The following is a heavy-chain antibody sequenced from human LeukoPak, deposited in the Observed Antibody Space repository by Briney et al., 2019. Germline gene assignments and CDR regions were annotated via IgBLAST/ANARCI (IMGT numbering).Heavy chain of an antibody. CDR3: ANRGKYYFDY. CDR1: GFTFSNYA. CDR2: ISDGGGGT. D-gene: IGHD3-10*01. J-gene: IGHJ4*02. Sequence: PGRSLRLSCVASGFTFSNYAMSWVRRAPGKGLEWVSSISDGGGGTYYADSVKGRFTISRDNSKNTLYLLMNSLRAEDTAIYYCANRGKYYFDYWGQGTLVTVSS. V-gene: IGHV3-23*01.